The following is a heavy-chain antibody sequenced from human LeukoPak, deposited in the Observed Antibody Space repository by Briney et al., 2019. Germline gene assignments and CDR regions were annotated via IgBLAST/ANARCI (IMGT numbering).Heavy chain of an antibody. J-gene: IGHJ4*02. CDR2: ITGSGGTT. Sequence: GGSLRLSCAASGFTFSSYAMNWVRQAPGKGLEWVSVITGSGGTTYYADSVRGRFTISRDNSKNTLYLQMNSLRAEDTAIYYCAKSRSEVVVAAANYWGQGTLITVSS. CDR3: AKSRSEVVVAAANY. CDR1: GFTFSSYA. D-gene: IGHD2-15*01. V-gene: IGHV3-23*01.